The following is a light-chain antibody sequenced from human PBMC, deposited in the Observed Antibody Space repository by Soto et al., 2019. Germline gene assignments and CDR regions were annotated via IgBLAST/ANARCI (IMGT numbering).Light chain of an antibody. V-gene: IGKV3-15*01. CDR2: DAS. CDR3: QQYNNWPPIN. CDR1: QSVSSY. J-gene: IGKJ5*01. Sequence: EVVMTQSPATLSVSPWERATLSCRSSQSVSSYLAWYQQKPGQAPRLLIYDASTRATGIPARFSGSGSGTEFTLTISSLQSEDFAVYYCQQYNNWPPINFGQGTRLEIK.